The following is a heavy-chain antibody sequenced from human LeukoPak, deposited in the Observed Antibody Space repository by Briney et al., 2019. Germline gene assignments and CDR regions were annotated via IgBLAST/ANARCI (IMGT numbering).Heavy chain of an antibody. CDR3: ARDPSLYYNDSSGYGAFDI. CDR2: IIPIFGTA. D-gene: IGHD3-22*01. V-gene: IGHV1-69*05. CDR1: GGTFSSYA. J-gene: IGHJ3*02. Sequence: SVKVSCKASGGTFSSYAISWVRQAPGQGLEWMGGIIPIFGTANYAQKFQGRVTITTDESTSTAYMELSSLRSEDTAVYYCARDPSLYYNDSSGYGAFDIWGQGTMVTVSS.